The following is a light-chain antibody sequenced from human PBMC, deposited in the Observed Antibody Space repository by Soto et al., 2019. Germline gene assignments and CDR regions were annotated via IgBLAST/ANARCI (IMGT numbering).Light chain of an antibody. Sequence: QSALTQPRSVSGSPGQSVTISCTGTSSDVGGYNYVSWYQQHPGKAPKLMIYDVSKRPSGVPDRFSGSKSGNTASLTISGLQAEDEADYYCCSYAGSHGLYVFGTGTKLTVL. J-gene: IGLJ1*01. CDR1: SSDVGGYNY. V-gene: IGLV2-11*01. CDR3: CSYAGSHGLYV. CDR2: DVS.